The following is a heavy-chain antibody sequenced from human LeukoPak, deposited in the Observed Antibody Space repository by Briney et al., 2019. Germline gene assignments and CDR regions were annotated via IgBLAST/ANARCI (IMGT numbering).Heavy chain of an antibody. J-gene: IGHJ4*02. Sequence: GGSLRLSCAASGFTFSSYEMNWVRQAPGKGLEWVSYISSSGSTIYYADSVKGRFTISRDNAKNSLYLQMNSLRAEDTAVYYCARDFHWNVGSGVDYWGQGTLVTVSS. D-gene: IGHD1-1*01. V-gene: IGHV3-48*03. CDR2: ISSSGSTI. CDR3: ARDFHWNVGSGVDY. CDR1: GFTFSSYE.